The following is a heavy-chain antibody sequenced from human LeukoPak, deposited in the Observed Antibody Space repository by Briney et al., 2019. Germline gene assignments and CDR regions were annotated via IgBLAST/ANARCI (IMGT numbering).Heavy chain of an antibody. V-gene: IGHV1-2*02. D-gene: IGHD6-13*01. J-gene: IGHJ4*02. Sequence: ASVKVSCKASGYTFTGYYMHWVRQAPGQGLEWMGWFNPNSGGTNYAQKFQGRVTMTRDTSISTAYMELSRLRSDDTAVYYCASVSYSSSWHYYFDYWGQGTLVTVSS. CDR1: GYTFTGYY. CDR3: ASVSYSSSWHYYFDY. CDR2: FNPNSGGT.